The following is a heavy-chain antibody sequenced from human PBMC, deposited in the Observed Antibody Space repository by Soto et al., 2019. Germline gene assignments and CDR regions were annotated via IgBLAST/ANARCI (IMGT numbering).Heavy chain of an antibody. V-gene: IGHV3-7*01. CDR1: GFTFSNFW. CDR2: IKADGSEK. Sequence: EVRLVESGGGLVQPGGSLRLSCVASGFTFSNFWMSWVRQVPGKGLEWVANIKADGSEKRYVDSVKGRLIISRDNAKNSVYLQMNSLRVEDTALDYCGRDEVRNGVGVWGQGTTVTVSS. J-gene: IGHJ6*02. CDR3: GRDEVRNGVGV.